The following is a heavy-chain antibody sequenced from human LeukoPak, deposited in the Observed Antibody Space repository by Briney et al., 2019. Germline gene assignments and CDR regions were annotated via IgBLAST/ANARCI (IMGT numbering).Heavy chain of an antibody. Sequence: ASVKVSCKASGGTFSSYAISWVRQAPGQGLEWMGGIIPIFGTANYAQKFQGRVTITTDESTSTAYMEPSSLRSGDTAVYYCARDGGTAMVDFDYWGQGTLVTVSS. V-gene: IGHV1-69*05. J-gene: IGHJ4*02. CDR2: IIPIFGTA. D-gene: IGHD5-18*01. CDR1: GGTFSSYA. CDR3: ARDGGTAMVDFDY.